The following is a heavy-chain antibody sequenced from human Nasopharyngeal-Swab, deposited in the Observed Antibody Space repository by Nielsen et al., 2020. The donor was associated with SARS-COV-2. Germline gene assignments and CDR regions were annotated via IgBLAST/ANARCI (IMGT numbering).Heavy chain of an antibody. CDR2: IYYSGST. Sequence: SETLSLTCTVSGGSISSSSYYWGWIRQPPGKGLEWIGSIYYSGSTYYNPSLKSRVTISVDTSKNQFSLKLSSVTAVDTAVYYCARQEYLNWFDPWGQGTLVTVSS. J-gene: IGHJ5*02. D-gene: IGHD6-6*01. CDR3: ARQEYLNWFDP. CDR1: GGSISSSSYY. V-gene: IGHV4-39*01.